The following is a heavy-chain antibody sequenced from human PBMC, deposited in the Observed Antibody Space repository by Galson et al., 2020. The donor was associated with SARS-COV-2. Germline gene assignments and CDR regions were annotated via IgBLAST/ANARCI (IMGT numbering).Heavy chain of an antibody. V-gene: IGHV4-59*01. CDR2: MYYSGST. CDR1: GGSISSDH. CDR3: ARVACSSPSCYDYYLDV. Sequence: SETLSLTCNVSGGSISSDHWSWLRQPPGKGLEWIGYMYYSGSTSYNPSLKSRVTISADTSKNQFSLKVTSVTAADTAVYYCARVACSSPSCYDYYLDVWGQGTTVTVSS. J-gene: IGHJ6*03. D-gene: IGHD2-2*01.